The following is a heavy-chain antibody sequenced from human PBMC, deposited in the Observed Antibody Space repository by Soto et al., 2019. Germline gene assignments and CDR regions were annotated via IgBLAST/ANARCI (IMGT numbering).Heavy chain of an antibody. CDR3: ARVRDPYDSKLVDF. D-gene: IGHD3-22*01. J-gene: IGHJ4*02. Sequence: QVQLQESGPGLLKPSQTLALTCAVSGDSISDGVYYWTWIRQHPGKGLEWMAYIYYTGATNYNPSLESRLTTSIDTSKTQFSLKLRSVTAADTAMYFCARVRDPYDSKLVDFWGQATLVTVSS. CDR1: GDSISDGVYY. CDR2: IYYTGAT. V-gene: IGHV4-31*11.